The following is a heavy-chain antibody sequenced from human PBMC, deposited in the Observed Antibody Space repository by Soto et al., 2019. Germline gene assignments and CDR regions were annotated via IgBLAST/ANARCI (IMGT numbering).Heavy chain of an antibody. V-gene: IGHV3-21*01. Sequence: PGGSLRLSCAASGITFSTYSMNWVRQAPGQGLEWVSSISSSRSYIYYADSVKGRFTISRDNAKNSLYLQMNSLRAEDTAVYYCARDSWSGYYNYYYYYGMDVWGQGTTVTVSS. D-gene: IGHD3-3*01. CDR3: ARDSWSGYYNYYYYYGMDV. J-gene: IGHJ6*02. CDR1: GITFSTYS. CDR2: ISSSRSYI.